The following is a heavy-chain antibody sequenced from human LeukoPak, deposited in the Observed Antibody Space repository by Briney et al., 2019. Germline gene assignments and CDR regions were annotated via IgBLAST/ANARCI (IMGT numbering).Heavy chain of an antibody. D-gene: IGHD4-17*01. CDR3: ARLDYGDYDDAFDI. V-gene: IGHV4-38-2*02. CDR2: IYHSGST. J-gene: IGHJ3*02. Sequence: PSETLSLTCTVSGYSISSGYYWGWIRQPPGKGLEWIGSIYHSGSTYYNPSLKSRVTISVDTSKNQFSLKLSSVTAADTAVYYCARLDYGDYDDAFDIWGQGTMVTVSS. CDR1: GYSISSGYY.